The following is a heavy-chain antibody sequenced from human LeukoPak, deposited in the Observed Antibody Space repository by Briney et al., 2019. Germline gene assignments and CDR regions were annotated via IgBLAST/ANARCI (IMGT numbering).Heavy chain of an antibody. J-gene: IGHJ4*02. CDR3: ARADRNYGDY. D-gene: IGHD4-11*01. V-gene: IGHV3-11*04. Sequence: PVGSLRLSCAVSGFTFSDYYVSWIRQAPGQGREWFSYIRSCGSTIYYADSATGRFTITRDYAKNTLYLQMSSLRAEDTAVYYCARADRNYGDYWGPGTLATVSS. CDR1: GFTFSDYY. CDR2: IRSCGSTI.